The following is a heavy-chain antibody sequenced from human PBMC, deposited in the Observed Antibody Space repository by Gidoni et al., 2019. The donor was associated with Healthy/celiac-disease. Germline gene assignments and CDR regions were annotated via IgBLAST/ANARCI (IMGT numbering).Heavy chain of an antibody. V-gene: IGHV4-30-2*01. J-gene: IGHJ3*02. CDR1: GGSLRSGGYS. CDR3: ARTRASAVTWGSYRFAFDI. D-gene: IGHD3-16*02. CDR2: IYHSGST. Sequence: QLQLQESGSGLVKPSQTLSLTCAVSGGSLRSGGYSWSWIRQPPGKGLEWIGYIYHSGSTYYNPSLKSRVTISVDRSKNQFSLKLSSVTAADTAVYYCARTRASAVTWGSYRFAFDIWGQGTMVTVSS.